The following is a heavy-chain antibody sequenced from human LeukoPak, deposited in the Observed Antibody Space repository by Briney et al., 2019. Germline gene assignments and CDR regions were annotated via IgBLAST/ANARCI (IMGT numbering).Heavy chain of an antibody. D-gene: IGHD6-6*01. CDR3: ARADSVAANNY. Sequence: SETLSLTCTVSGGSLSSFYWTWIRQYPGKGLEWIGYIYYSGSTNYNPSLKSRVTISVDTSKNQFSLKLSSVTAADTAVYYCARADSVAANNYWGQGTLVTVSS. V-gene: IGHV4-59*12. CDR2: IYYSGST. CDR1: GGSLSSFY. J-gene: IGHJ4*02.